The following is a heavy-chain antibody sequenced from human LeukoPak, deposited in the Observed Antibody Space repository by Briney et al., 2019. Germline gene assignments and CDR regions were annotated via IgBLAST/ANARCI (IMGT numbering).Heavy chain of an antibody. CDR2: IWYDGSNK. D-gene: IGHD2/OR15-2a*01. CDR3: ASAPLTLNSFDY. CDR1: GFTFSSYG. Sequence: TVGSLRLSCAAPGFTFSSYGMHWVRQAPGKGLEWVAVIWYDGSNKYYADSVKSRVTISRDKSKKRLYLQMNSMSDEDTAVYYCASAPLTLNSFDYWGQGTLVTVSS. J-gene: IGHJ4*02. V-gene: IGHV3-33*01.